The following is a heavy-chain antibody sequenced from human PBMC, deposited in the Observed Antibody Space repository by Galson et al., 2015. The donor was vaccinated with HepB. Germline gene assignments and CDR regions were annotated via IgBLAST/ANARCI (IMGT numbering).Heavy chain of an antibody. J-gene: IGHJ3*02. CDR2: FDPEDGET. CDR3: ATVSPTLMYRSVTAINQNAFDI. V-gene: IGHV1-24*01. D-gene: IGHD2-21*02. Sequence: SVKVSCKVSGYTLTELSMHWVRQAPGKGLEWMGGFDPEDGETIYAQKFQGRVTMTEDTSTDTAYMELSSLRSEDTAVYYCATVSPTLMYRSVTAINQNAFDIWGQGTMVTVSS. CDR1: GYTLTELS.